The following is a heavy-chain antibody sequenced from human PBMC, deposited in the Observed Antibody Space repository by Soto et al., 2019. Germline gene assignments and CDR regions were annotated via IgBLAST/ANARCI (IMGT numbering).Heavy chain of an antibody. CDR3: ARVPYYGMDV. V-gene: IGHV1-69*12. J-gene: IGHJ6*02. Sequence: QVQLVQSGAEVKKPGSSVKVSCKASGGTFSSYAISWVRQAPGLGLEWMGGIIPIFGTANYAQKFRRIVTITADEYTSTAYMELSSLRTEDTAVYYRARVPYYGMDVWGQGTTVTVSS. CDR2: IIPIFGTA. CDR1: GGTFSSYA.